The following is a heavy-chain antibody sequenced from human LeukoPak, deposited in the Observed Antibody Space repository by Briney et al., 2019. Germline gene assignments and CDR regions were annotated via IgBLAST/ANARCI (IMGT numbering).Heavy chain of an antibody. D-gene: IGHD4-17*01. Sequence: GGSLRLSCAASGFTFSSYVMHWVRQAPGKGLEWVAVISYDGSNKYYADSVKGRFTISRDNSKNTLYLQMNSLRAEDTAVYYCAKDSPDYGGNSDWGQGTLVTVSS. CDR2: ISYDGSNK. V-gene: IGHV3-30*18. CDR3: AKDSPDYGGNSD. CDR1: GFTFSSYV. J-gene: IGHJ4*02.